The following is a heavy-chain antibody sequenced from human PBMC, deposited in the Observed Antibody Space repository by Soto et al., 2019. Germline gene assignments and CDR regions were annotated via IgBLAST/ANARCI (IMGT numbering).Heavy chain of an antibody. V-gene: IGHV1-69*12. Sequence: QVQLVQSGAEVKKPGSSVKVSCKASGGTFSSYAISWVRQAPGQGLEWMGGIIPIFGTANYAQKFQGRVTITADESTSTAYMELGSLRSEDTAVYYCARDEDGNYDYYYGMDVWGQGTTVTVSS. CDR1: GGTFSSYA. D-gene: IGHD1-1*01. J-gene: IGHJ6*02. CDR2: IIPIFGTA. CDR3: ARDEDGNYDYYYGMDV.